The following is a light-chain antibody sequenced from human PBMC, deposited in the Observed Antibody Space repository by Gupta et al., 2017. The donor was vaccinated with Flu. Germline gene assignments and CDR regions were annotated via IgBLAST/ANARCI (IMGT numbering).Light chain of an antibody. V-gene: IGKV1-39*01. J-gene: IGKJ1*01. CDR2: GAS. CDR1: QSISNF. CDR3: QQTYNTPRT. Sequence: DNQLTQSPAPLSASVGDRVTITCRASQSISNFLNWYQQKPGKAPNVLIYGASSLQSGVPSRFSGSGSGTDFTLTISSLQPEDFATYYCQQTYNTPRTFGQGTKVEIK.